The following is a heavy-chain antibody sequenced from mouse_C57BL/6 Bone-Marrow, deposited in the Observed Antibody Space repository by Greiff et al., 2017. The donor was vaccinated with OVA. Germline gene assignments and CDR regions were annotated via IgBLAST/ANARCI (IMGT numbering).Heavy chain of an antibody. J-gene: IGHJ3*01. D-gene: IGHD2-3*01. Sequence: EVHLVESGGDLVKPGGSLKLSCAASGFTFSSYGMSWVRQTPDKRLEWVATISSGGSYTYYPDSVKGRFTISRDNAKNTLYLQMSSLKSEDTAMYYCARHMGDGYWFAYWGQGTLVTVSA. CDR1: GFTFSSYG. CDR2: ISSGGSYT. CDR3: ARHMGDGYWFAY. V-gene: IGHV5-6*01.